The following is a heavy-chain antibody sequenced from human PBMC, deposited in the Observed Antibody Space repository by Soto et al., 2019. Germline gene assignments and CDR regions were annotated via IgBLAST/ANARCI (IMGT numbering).Heavy chain of an antibody. CDR1: GFSLSTTRVG. CDR3: AHSKTSGMRYYFYY. J-gene: IGHJ4*02. CDR2: LYWDDDK. Sequence: QITLKESGPTLVKPTQTLTLTCTFSGFSLSTTRVGVGWIRQPPGEALEWLALLYWDDDKLYSPSLKRRLTITTDTAKIQVVLTLNNMDPVDTATYYCAHSKTSGMRYYFYYWGQGTLGTVSS. V-gene: IGHV2-5*02.